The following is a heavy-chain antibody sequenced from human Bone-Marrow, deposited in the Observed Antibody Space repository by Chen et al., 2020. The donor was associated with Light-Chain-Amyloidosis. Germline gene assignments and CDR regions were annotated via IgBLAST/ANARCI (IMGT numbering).Heavy chain of an antibody. J-gene: IGHJ4*02. CDR2: IKSDGIAT. V-gene: IGHV3-74*01. Sequence: EVQLVESGGGLVQPGGSLRLSCAASGFTFNDYWMHWVRQVPGKGLVWVARIKSDGIATNYADSVKVRFTVSRDNAKNTLYLQMKSLRAEDTAVYYCTRGDCTSTSCFLDFWGQGTLATVSS. CDR3: TRGDCTSTSCFLDF. D-gene: IGHD2-2*01. CDR1: GFTFNDYW.